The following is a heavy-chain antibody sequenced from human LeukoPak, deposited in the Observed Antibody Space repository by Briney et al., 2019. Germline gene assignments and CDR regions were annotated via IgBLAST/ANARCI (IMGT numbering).Heavy chain of an antibody. CDR1: GYTFTSYA. Sequence: GASAKVSCKASGYTFTSYAMHWVRQAPGQRVEWMGWINAGNGNTKYSQKFQGRVTITRDTSASTAFMELSSLRSEDTAVYYCAREGYSYGYGFDYWGQGTLVTVSS. V-gene: IGHV1-3*01. D-gene: IGHD5-18*01. CDR3: AREGYSYGYGFDY. J-gene: IGHJ4*02. CDR2: INAGNGNT.